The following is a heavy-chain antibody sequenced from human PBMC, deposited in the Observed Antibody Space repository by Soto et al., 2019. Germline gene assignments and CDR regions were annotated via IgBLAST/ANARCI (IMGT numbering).Heavy chain of an antibody. CDR3: ARGYCSGGSCYSGYYYYYMDV. Sequence: GGSLRLSCAASGFTFSSYWMSWVRQAPGKGLEWVANIKQDGSEKYYVDSVKGRFTISRDNAKNSLYLQMYSLGAEDTAVYYCARGYCSGGSCYSGYYYYYMDVWGKGTTVTVSS. D-gene: IGHD2-15*01. V-gene: IGHV3-7*01. J-gene: IGHJ6*03. CDR2: IKQDGSEK. CDR1: GFTFSSYW.